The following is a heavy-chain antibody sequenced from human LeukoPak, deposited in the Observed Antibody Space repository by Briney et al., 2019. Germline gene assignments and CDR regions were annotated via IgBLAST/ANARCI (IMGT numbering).Heavy chain of an antibody. CDR3: ARAVVTTLSFGYLDF. V-gene: IGHV4-39*01. J-gene: IGHJ2*01. D-gene: IGHD3-22*01. CDR2: IYNSGRT. Sequence: PSETLSLTCSVSGGSISSTTHYWGWIRQPPGKGLEWIGTIYNSGRTSSNPSLKSRATISVDTSKNQFSLKLSSVTAADTAVYFCARAVVTTLSFGYLDFWGRGTLVTVSS. CDR1: GGSISSTTHY.